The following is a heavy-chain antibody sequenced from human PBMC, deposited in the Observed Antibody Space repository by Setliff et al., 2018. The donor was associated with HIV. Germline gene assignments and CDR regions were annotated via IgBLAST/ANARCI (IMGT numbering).Heavy chain of an antibody. CDR2: IYTSGST. V-gene: IGHV4-4*07. CDR3: ARDRTDYFDY. CDR1: GGSFSAYH. Sequence: SETLSLTCAVYGGSFSAYHWSWIRQPAGKGLEWIGRIYTSGSTNYNPSLKGRVTISVDTSKNQFSLKLSSVTAADTAVYYCARDRTDYFDYWGQGTLVTVSS. J-gene: IGHJ4*02.